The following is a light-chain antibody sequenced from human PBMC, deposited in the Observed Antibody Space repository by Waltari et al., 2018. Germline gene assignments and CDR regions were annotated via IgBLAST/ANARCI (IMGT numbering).Light chain of an antibody. CDR2: ENT. Sequence: QSVLTQPPSVSAAPGQRVTISCPGGSSHIGNNYVYWYRQFPGTAPKLLIYENTERPSGIPGRFSGSKSGPSATLDITGLQAGDEADYYCGTWDSSLSGAVFGGGTHLTVL. CDR3: GTWDSSLSGAV. J-gene: IGLJ7*01. V-gene: IGLV1-51*02. CDR1: SSHIGNNY.